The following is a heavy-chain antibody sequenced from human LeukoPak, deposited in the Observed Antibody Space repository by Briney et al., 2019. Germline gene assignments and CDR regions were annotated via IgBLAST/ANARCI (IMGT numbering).Heavy chain of an antibody. D-gene: IGHD4-17*01. Sequence: SETLSLTCTVSGTSITSYYWTWIRQSPGKGLESIGYIYYTGITSFNPSLNSRVTISLDTSTSQFSLTLRSVTAADTAVYYCTRSTRVPDSWGQGILVTVSS. J-gene: IGHJ4*02. CDR1: GTSITSYY. CDR2: IYYTGIT. V-gene: IGHV4-59*01. CDR3: TRSTRVPDS.